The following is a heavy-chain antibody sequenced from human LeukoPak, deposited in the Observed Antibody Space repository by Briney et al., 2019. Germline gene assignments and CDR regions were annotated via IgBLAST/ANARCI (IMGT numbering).Heavy chain of an antibody. J-gene: IGHJ3*02. CDR1: GFTFSNAW. CDR2: IKSKTNGGTT. Sequence: GGSLRLSCAASGFTFSNAWMSWVRQAPGKGLEWAGRIKSKTNGGTTDYAAPVKGRFTISRDDSKNTLYLQMNSLKTEDTAVYYCTTGGGGYDILTGYPPDDAFDIWGQGTMVTVSS. D-gene: IGHD3-9*01. CDR3: TTGGGGYDILTGYPPDDAFDI. V-gene: IGHV3-15*01.